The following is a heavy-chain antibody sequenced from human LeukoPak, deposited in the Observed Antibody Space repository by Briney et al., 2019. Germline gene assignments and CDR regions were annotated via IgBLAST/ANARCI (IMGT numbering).Heavy chain of an antibody. CDR3: AKARGLIGGAFDI. J-gene: IGHJ3*02. CDR1: GFTFDDYI. CDR2: ISWDGDTT. D-gene: IGHD3-22*01. V-gene: IGHV3-43*01. Sequence: GGSLRLSCGASGFTFDDYIIHWVRQAPGKGLEWLSLISWDGDTTYYADSVKGRFTISRDNSKNSLYLLMNSLTTEDTALYYCAKARGLIGGAFDIWGRGTMVTVSS.